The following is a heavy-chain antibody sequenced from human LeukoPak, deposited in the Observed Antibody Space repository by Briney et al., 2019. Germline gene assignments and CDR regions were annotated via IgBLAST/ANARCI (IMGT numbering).Heavy chain of an antibody. CDR2: ISGSGGST. V-gene: IGHV3-23*01. CDR3: AKDFSRFYYDSSGDY. J-gene: IGHJ4*02. Sequence: PGGSLRLSCAASGFTFSSYAMSWVRQAPGKGLECVSAISGSGGSTYYADSVKGRFTISRDNSKNTLYLQMNSLRAEDTAVYYCAKDFSRFYYDSSGDYWGQGTLVTVSS. D-gene: IGHD3-22*01. CDR1: GFTFSSYA.